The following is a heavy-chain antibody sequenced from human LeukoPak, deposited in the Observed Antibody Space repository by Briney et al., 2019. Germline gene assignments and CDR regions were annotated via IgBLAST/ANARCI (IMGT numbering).Heavy chain of an antibody. D-gene: IGHD3-22*01. CDR2: IYYSGST. J-gene: IGHJ4*02. CDR1: GGSISSSSYY. Sequence: PSETLSLTCTVSGGSISSSSYYWGWIRQPPGKGLEWIGSIYYSGSTYYNPSLKSRVTISVDTSKNQFSLKLSSVTAADTAVYYCARGLYYSDSSGYYPSFDYWGQGTLVTVSS. V-gene: IGHV4-39*07. CDR3: ARGLYYSDSSGYYPSFDY.